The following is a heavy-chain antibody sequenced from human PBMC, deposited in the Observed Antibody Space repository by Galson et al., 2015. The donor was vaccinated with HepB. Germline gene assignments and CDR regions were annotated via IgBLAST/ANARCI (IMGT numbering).Heavy chain of an antibody. CDR3: ASAMTTVKKKLYYGMDV. CDR2: IIPIFGTA. Sequence: SVKVSCKASGGTFSSYAISWVRQAPGQGLEWMGGIIPIFGTANYAQKFQGRVTITADKSTSTAYMELSSLRSEDTAVYYCASAMTTVKKKLYYGMDVWGQGTTVTVSS. V-gene: IGHV1-69*06. J-gene: IGHJ6*02. D-gene: IGHD4-11*01. CDR1: GGTFSSYA.